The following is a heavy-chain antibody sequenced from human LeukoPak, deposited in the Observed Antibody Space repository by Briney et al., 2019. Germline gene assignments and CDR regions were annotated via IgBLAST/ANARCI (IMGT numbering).Heavy chain of an antibody. CDR2: IIPIFGTA. CDR3: ARDGRGSSWPSYYYYYYMDV. J-gene: IGHJ6*03. Sequence: SVKVSCKASGGTFSSYAISWVRQAPGQGLERMGGIIPIFGTANYAQKFQGRVTITTDESTSTAYMELSSLRSEDTAVYYCARDGRGSSWPSYYYYYYMDVWGKGTTVTVSS. CDR1: GGTFSSYA. D-gene: IGHD6-13*01. V-gene: IGHV1-69*05.